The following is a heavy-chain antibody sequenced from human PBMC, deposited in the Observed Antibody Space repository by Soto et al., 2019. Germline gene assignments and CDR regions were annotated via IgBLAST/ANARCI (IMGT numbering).Heavy chain of an antibody. CDR3: ARNRHLNKKDYGDYGIDY. CDR1: GGSFSGYY. J-gene: IGHJ4*02. V-gene: IGHV4-34*01. Sequence: SETLSLTCAVYGGSFSGYYWSWIRQPPGKGLEWIGEINHSGSTNYNPSLKSRVTISVDTSKNQFSLKLSSVTAADTAVYYCARNRHLNKKDYGDYGIDYWGQGXLVTVSS. D-gene: IGHD4-17*01. CDR2: INHSGST.